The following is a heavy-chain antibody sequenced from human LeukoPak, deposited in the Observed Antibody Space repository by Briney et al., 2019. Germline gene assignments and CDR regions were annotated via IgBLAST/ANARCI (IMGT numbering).Heavy chain of an antibody. V-gene: IGHV7-4-1*02. CDR1: GYTFTSYA. J-gene: IGHJ4*02. D-gene: IGHD6-13*01. Sequence: ASVKVSCKASGYTFTSYAMNWVRQAPGQGLEWRGWINTNTGNPTYAQGCTGRFVFSLATSVSTAYMQITSLTAEDTAVYYCARARLRSAAAGDYWGQGTLVTVSS. CDR3: ARARLRSAAAGDY. CDR2: INTNTGNP.